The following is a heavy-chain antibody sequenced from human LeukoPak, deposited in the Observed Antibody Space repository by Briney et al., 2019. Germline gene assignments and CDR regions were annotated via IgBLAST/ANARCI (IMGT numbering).Heavy chain of an antibody. CDR1: GYTFTSYG. CDR2: TRPYNGNT. D-gene: IGHD3-22*01. V-gene: IGHV1-18*01. Sequence: GASVKVSCKASGYTFTSYGISWVRQAPGQGLEWMGWTRPYNGNTNYAQKLQGRVTMTTDTSTSTAYMELRSLRSDDTAIYYCARDVEMYYDSSAFGDYWGQGTLVTVSS. J-gene: IGHJ4*02. CDR3: ARDVEMYYDSSAFGDY.